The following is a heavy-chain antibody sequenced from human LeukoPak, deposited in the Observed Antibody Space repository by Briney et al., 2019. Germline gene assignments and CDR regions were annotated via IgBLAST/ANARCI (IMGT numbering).Heavy chain of an antibody. J-gene: IGHJ5*02. D-gene: IGHD1-26*01. CDR3: ARRYSGSYFLSWFDP. CDR1: GYTFTSYG. V-gene: IGHV1-18*01. CDR2: INVYNGNT. Sequence: ASVNVSCKACGYTFTSYGISWLRQAPAQGLAWMGWINVYNGNTNYAQKLQGRGTMSTDTSTSTAYMELESLKHYDTAVYYCARRYSGSYFLSWFDPWGKGNLVTVSS.